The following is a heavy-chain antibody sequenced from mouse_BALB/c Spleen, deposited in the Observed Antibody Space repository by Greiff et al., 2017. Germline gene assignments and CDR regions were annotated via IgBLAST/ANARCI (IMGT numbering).Heavy chain of an antibody. D-gene: IGHD2-1*01. CDR3: ARLLSPAWFAY. CDR2: ILPGSGST. Sequence: QVQLQQSGAELMKPGASVKISCKATGYTFSSYWIEWVKQRPGHGLEWIGEILPGSGSTNYNEKFKGKATFTADTSSNTAYMQLSSLTSEDSAVYCCARLLSPAWFAYWGQGTLVTVSA. J-gene: IGHJ3*01. CDR1: GYTFSSYW. V-gene: IGHV1-9*01.